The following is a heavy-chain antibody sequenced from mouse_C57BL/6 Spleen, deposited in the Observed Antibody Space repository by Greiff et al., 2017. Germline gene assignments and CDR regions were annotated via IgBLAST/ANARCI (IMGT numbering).Heavy chain of an antibody. CDR2: ISYSGST. Sequence: EVQLVESGPGLAKPSQTLSLTCSVTGYSITSDYWHWIRKFPGNKLEYMGYISYSGSTYYNPSPKSRISITRDTAKNQYYLQLNSVTTEDTATYYCASSITTVGDYWGQGTTLTVSA. J-gene: IGHJ2*01. V-gene: IGHV3-8*01. CDR3: ASSITTVGDY. CDR1: GYSITSDY. D-gene: IGHD1-1*01.